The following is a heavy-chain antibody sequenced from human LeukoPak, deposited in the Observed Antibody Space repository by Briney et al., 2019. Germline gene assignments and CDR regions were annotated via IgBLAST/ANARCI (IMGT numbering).Heavy chain of an antibody. D-gene: IGHD5-18*01. CDR1: GGSISSNNW. Sequence: SETLSLTCSVSGGSISSNNWWIWVRQSPEKGLERIGEIYHDGSTNYNPSLKSRVTISMDKSKNQLSLKLNFVTAADTAVYYCARDRGGYTYSHDYWGQGTLVTVSS. J-gene: IGHJ4*02. V-gene: IGHV4-4*02. CDR3: ARDRGGYTYSHDY. CDR2: IYHDGST.